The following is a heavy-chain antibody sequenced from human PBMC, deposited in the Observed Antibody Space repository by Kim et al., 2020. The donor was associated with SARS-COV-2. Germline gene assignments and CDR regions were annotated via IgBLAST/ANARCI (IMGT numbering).Heavy chain of an antibody. CDR3: ARSVAGGDYFDY. D-gene: IGHD6-19*01. V-gene: IGHV4-30-2*01. Sequence: YYNPSLKSRVTMYVDKSKNQFSLKLWSVAAADTAVYYCARSVAGGDYFDYWGQGTLVTVSS. J-gene: IGHJ4*02.